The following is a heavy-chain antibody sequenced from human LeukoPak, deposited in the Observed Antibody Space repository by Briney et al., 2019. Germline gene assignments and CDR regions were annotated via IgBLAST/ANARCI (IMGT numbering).Heavy chain of an antibody. CDR3: VREGGGGWYSGWFDP. J-gene: IGHJ5*02. Sequence: PGGSLRLSCAASGFTFDDYAMHWVRQAPGKGLEWVSGISWNSGSIGYADSVKGRFTISRDNAKNSLYLQMNSLRDEDTAIYYCVREGGGGWYSGWFDPWGQGTLVIVSS. CDR1: GFTFDDYA. CDR2: ISWNSGSI. V-gene: IGHV3-9*01. D-gene: IGHD6-19*01.